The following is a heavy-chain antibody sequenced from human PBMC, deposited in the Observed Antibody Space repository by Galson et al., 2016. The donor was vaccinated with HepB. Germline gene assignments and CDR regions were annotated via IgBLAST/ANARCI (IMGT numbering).Heavy chain of an antibody. CDR1: GDSIRNYY. J-gene: IGHJ6*02. CDR3: ARVDVFIVPAADVFDPKDSYYYFMDV. CDR2: TYNSGTT. D-gene: IGHD2-2*01. Sequence: SETLSLTCTVSGDSIRNYYWSWVRQPPGKGLESIGYTYNSGTTNYNPSLKSRVSISVDTSKNQFSLKLSSVTAAHTAVYYCARVDVFIVPAADVFDPKDSYYYFMDVCGQGTTVTVSS. V-gene: IGHV4-59*01.